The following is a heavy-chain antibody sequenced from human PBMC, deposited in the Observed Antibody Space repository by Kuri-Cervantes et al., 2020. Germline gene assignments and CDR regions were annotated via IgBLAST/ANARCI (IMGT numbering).Heavy chain of an antibody. CDR3: ARGYSSGSSY. CDR2: ISDGGGST. D-gene: IGHD6-19*01. Sequence: GESLKISCAASGFTFSDYYMSWIRQAPGKGLEWVSAISDGGGSTYYADSVKGRFTISRDNSKNTLYLQMNSLRAEDTAVYYCARGYSSGSSYWGQGTLVTVSS. J-gene: IGHJ4*02. CDR1: GFTFSDYY. V-gene: IGHV3-23*01.